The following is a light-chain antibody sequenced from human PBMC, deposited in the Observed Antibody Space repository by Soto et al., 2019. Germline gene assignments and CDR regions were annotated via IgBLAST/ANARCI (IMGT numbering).Light chain of an antibody. V-gene: IGKV3-15*01. Sequence: EIVMTQSPANLSVSPGGIATLSCRASQSISDTLDWYQQKPGQAPRLLIYDASKRATGFPARFSGSGSGTDFTLTISSLQSEDFAVYYCQQYNNWPWTFGQGTKVEIK. J-gene: IGKJ1*01. CDR3: QQYNNWPWT. CDR2: DAS. CDR1: QSISDT.